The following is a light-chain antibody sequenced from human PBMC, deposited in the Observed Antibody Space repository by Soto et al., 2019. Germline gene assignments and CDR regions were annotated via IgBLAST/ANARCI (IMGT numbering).Light chain of an antibody. J-gene: IGKJ1*01. Sequence: DIVLTKSPATLSLSPGARAPLSGRASQSVSSYLAWYQQKPGQAPSLLIYGASSRATGIPARFSGSGSGTDFTLTISRLEPEDFAVXXXXQXXXXXRXFXQGTKVDI. CDR1: QSVSSY. CDR2: GAS. CDR3: XQXXXXXRX. V-gene: IGKV3-11*01.